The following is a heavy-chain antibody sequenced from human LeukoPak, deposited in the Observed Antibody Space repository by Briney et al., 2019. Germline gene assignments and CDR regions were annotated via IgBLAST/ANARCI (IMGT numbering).Heavy chain of an antibody. CDR3: ARGNWNDESYYYYMDV. D-gene: IGHD1-1*01. CDR1: GFTYDDYG. J-gene: IGHJ6*03. Sequence: PGWALRLSCAASGFTYDDYGMSWVHQAPGKGLDWVSGINCNGGSTGYADSVKGRFTISRDNAKNSLYLQMNSLRAEDTALYYCARGNWNDESYYYYMDVWGKGTTVTVSS. V-gene: IGHV3-20*04. CDR2: INCNGGST.